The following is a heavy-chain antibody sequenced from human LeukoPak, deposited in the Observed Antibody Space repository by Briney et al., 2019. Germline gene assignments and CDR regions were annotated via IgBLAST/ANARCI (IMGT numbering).Heavy chain of an antibody. CDR1: GYTFTSYG. CDR2: ISAYNSNT. V-gene: IGHV1-18*04. Sequence: ASVKVSCKASGYTFTSYGISWVRQAPGQGLEWMGWISAYNSNTNYAQKLQGRVTMTTDTSTSTAYMELRSLRSDDTAVYYCARDDRQYSSGRGWFDPWGQGTLVTVSS. J-gene: IGHJ5*02. CDR3: ARDDRQYSSGRGWFDP. D-gene: IGHD6-19*01.